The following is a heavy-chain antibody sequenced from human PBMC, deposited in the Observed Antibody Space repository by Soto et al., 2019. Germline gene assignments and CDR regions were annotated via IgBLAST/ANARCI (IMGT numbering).Heavy chain of an antibody. CDR2: IIPIFGTA. CDR1: GGTFSSYA. CDR3: ATRPKTRSNYFDY. J-gene: IGHJ4*02. Sequence: SVKVSCKASGGTFSSYAISWVRQAPGQGLEWMGGIIPIFGTADYAQKFQGRVTITADESTSTAYMELSSLRSEDTAVYYCATRPKTRSNYFDYWGQGTLVTVSS. V-gene: IGHV1-69*13.